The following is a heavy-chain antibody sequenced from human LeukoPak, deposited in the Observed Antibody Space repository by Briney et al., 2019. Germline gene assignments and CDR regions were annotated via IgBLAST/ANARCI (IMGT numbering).Heavy chain of an antibody. CDR1: GGSISSYY. D-gene: IGHD3-10*01. CDR2: IYTSGST. Sequence: SETLSLTCTVSGGSISSYYWSWIRQPAGKGLEWIGRIYTSGSTNYNPSLKSRVTMSIDTSKTQFSLRLSSVTAADTAVYYCVREDVLLWFGEFSGWFDPWGQGTLVTVSS. V-gene: IGHV4-4*07. J-gene: IGHJ5*02. CDR3: VREDVLLWFGEFSGWFDP.